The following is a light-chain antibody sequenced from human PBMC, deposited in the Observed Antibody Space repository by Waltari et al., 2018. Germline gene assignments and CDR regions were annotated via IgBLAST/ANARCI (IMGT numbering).Light chain of an antibody. J-gene: IGKJ4*01. V-gene: IGKV1-39*01. CDR1: QSISSY. CDR2: AAS. CDR3: QQSFSTPLT. Sequence: DIQMTQSPSSLSASLGDSVTITCRASQSISSYLYWYQQKPGVAPKLLIYAASSLRNGVPSRFSGSGSGTDFSLTISSLQPEDFATYYCQQSFSTPLTFGGGTKVEIK.